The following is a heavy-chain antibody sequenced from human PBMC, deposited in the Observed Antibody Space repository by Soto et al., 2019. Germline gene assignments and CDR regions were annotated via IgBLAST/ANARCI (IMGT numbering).Heavy chain of an antibody. Sequence: GGSLRLSCAASGFTFSSCAMNWVRQAPGKGLEWVSTISGSGESTYYADSVKGRFTISRDNPKSTLYLQMNSLRAEDTAVYYCAKDRWNYDYFDFWGQGTLVTVSS. V-gene: IGHV3-23*01. CDR3: AKDRWNYDYFDF. D-gene: IGHD1-7*01. J-gene: IGHJ4*02. CDR2: ISGSGEST. CDR1: GFTFSSCA.